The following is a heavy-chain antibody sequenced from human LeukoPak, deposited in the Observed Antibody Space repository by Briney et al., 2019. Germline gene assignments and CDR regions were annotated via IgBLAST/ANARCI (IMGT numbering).Heavy chain of an antibody. CDR1: GFTFSNYA. Sequence: GGSLRLSCAASGFTFSNYAMSWVRQAPGRGLEWVSLIYGDGTTFYADSVKGRFTISRDNFKNTMYLQMNSLRPEDTALYYCARDRAAAQSWVTFDPWSQGTLVTVSS. CDR3: ARDRAAAQSWVTFDP. V-gene: IGHV3-53*05. D-gene: IGHD6-13*01. J-gene: IGHJ5*02. CDR2: IYGDGTT.